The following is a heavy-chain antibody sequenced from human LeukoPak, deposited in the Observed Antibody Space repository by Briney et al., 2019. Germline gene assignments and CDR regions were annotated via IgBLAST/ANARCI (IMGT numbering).Heavy chain of an antibody. D-gene: IGHD3-3*01. Sequence: SGTLSLTCAVSGGSISSSNWWSWIRQPPGKGLEWIGQINPSRNTNYNPSLKSRVTISVDTSKKQFSLKLSSVTAADTAVYYCARRYDFWSGYPPPLDYWGQGTLVTVSS. CDR2: INPSRNT. CDR1: GGSISSSNW. V-gene: IGHV4-4*02. CDR3: ARRYDFWSGYPPPLDY. J-gene: IGHJ4*02.